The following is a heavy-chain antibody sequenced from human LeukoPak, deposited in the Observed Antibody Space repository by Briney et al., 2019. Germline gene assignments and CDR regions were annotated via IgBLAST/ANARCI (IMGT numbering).Heavy chain of an antibody. J-gene: IGHJ3*02. V-gene: IGHV3-11*04. CDR1: GFPFDDYY. CDR3: ARPARSGIYYPDAFEN. Sequence: GSLRLSCTASGFPFDDYYITWIRQAPGKGLDWVAYISSSGTATYYADSVKGRFTISRDNAKNSLYLQMDSLKAEDTAMYYCARPARSGIYYPDAFENWGQGTMVTVSS. CDR2: ISSSGTAT. D-gene: IGHD3-10*01.